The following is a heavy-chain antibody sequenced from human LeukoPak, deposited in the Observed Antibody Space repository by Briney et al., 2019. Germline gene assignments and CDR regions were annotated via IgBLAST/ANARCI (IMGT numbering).Heavy chain of an antibody. J-gene: IGHJ5*02. CDR2: IYTSGST. D-gene: IGHD5/OR15-5a*01. Sequence: PSETLSLTCTASGGSISSYYWSWIRQPPGKGLEWIGYIYTSGSTNYNPSLKSRVTISVDTSKNQFSLKLSSVTAADTAVYYCARSRNWFDPWGQGTLVTVSS. V-gene: IGHV4-4*09. CDR1: GGSISSYY. CDR3: ARSRNWFDP.